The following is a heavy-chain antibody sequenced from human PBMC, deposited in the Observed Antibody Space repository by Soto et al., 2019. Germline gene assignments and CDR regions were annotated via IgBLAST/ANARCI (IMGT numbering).Heavy chain of an antibody. V-gene: IGHV4-38-2*02. D-gene: IGHD2-2*01. Sequence: ALPCAVSGDSISSGYYWGWVPPPPGEGQERIGSIYHSGTTYYNPSLESRVTISLDKSKNQFSLKLTSATAADSAVYYCARDDHIVVVPTSLGAMDVWGQGTTVTVSS. CDR1: GDSISSGYY. CDR3: ARDDHIVVVPTSLGAMDV. CDR2: IYHSGTT. J-gene: IGHJ6*02.